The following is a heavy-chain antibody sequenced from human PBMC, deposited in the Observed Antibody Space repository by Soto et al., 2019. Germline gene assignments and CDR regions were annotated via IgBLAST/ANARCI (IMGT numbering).Heavy chain of an antibody. J-gene: IGHJ5*02. CDR1: GGSISSYY. CDR2: IYYSATT. Sequence: PSETLSLTCTVSGGSISSYYLSWIRQPPGKGLEWIGYIYYSATTNYNPSLKSRVTISVDTSKNQFSLTLTSVTAADTAVYYCARQCRGVTCHWFVPWGQGTLVTVSS. V-gene: IGHV4-59*08. CDR3: ARQCRGVTCHWFVP. D-gene: IGHD2-15*01.